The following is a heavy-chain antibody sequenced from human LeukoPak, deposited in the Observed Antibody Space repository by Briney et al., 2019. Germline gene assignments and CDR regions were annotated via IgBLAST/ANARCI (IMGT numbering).Heavy chain of an antibody. Sequence: GESLKISCRGSEYSFINYWIGWVRQMPGKSLEWMGIIYPGDSDTRYSPSFQGQVTISADKSISTAYLQWSSLEASDTAMYYCARQNTYHYDSSSFISAIDYWGQGTLVTVSS. CDR1: EYSFINYW. D-gene: IGHD3-22*01. CDR2: IYPGDSDT. CDR3: ARQNTYHYDSSSFISAIDY. V-gene: IGHV5-51*01. J-gene: IGHJ4*02.